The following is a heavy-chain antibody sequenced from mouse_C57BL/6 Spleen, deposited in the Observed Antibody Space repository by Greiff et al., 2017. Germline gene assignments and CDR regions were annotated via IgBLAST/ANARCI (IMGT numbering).Heavy chain of an antibody. CDR1: GFTFSSYG. CDR2: ISSGGSYT. J-gene: IGHJ2*01. CDR3: AREAHFDY. Sequence: DVHLVESGGDLVKPGGSLKLSCAASGFTFSSYGMSWVRQTPDKRLEWVATISSGGSYTYYPASVKGRFTISRDNAKNTLYLQMSSLKSEDTAMYYCAREAHFDYWGQGTTLTVSS. V-gene: IGHV5-6*01.